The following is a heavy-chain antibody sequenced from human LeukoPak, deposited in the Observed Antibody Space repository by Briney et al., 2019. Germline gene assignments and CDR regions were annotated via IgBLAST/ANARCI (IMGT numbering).Heavy chain of an antibody. J-gene: IGHJ5*02. Sequence: EASVKVSCKASGGTFSSYAISWVRQAPGQGLEWMGGIIPIFGTANYAQKLQGRDTITTDESTSTAYMELSSVRSEDTAVYYCARAERGSWLPFDPWGQGTLVTVSS. CDR3: ARAERGSWLPFDP. D-gene: IGHD6-13*01. CDR2: IIPIFGTA. V-gene: IGHV1-69*05. CDR1: GGTFSSYA.